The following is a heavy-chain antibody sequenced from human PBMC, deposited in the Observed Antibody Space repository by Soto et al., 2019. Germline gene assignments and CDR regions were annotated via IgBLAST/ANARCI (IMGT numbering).Heavy chain of an antibody. CDR3: ARQFTEYSGYDLTFGYFDY. CDR1: GGSISSSSYY. Sequence: SETLSLTCTVSGGSISSSSYYWGWIRQPPGKGLEWIGSIYYSGSTYYNPSLKSRVTISVDTSKNQFSLKLGSVTAADTAVYYCARQFTEYSGYDLTFGYFDYWGQGTLVTVSS. D-gene: IGHD5-12*01. CDR2: IYYSGST. J-gene: IGHJ4*02. V-gene: IGHV4-39*01.